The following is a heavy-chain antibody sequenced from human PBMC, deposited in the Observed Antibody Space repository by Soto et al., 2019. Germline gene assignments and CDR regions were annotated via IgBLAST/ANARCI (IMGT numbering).Heavy chain of an antibody. CDR1: GGSIGSGGYS. D-gene: IGHD6-13*01. CDR2: IYHSGST. J-gene: IGHJ3*02. CDR3: ARYSSSWYFGHDAFDI. Sequence: SETLSLTCAVSGGSIGSGGYSWSWIRQPPGKGLEWIGYIYHSGSTYYNPSPKSRVTISVDRSKNQFSLKLSSVTAADTAVYYCARYSSSWYFGHDAFDIWGQGTMVTVSS. V-gene: IGHV4-30-2*01.